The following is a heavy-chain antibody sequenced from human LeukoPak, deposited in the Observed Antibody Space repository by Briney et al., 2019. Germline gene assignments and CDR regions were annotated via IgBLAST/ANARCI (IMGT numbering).Heavy chain of an antibody. Sequence: GGSLVLSCAASGFTFSSYAMSWVRQAPGKGLEWVSAISGSGGSTYYAGSVKGRFTISRDNSKNTLYLQVNSLRAEDTAVYYCAKDPEGDTAMVTGPFDYWGQGTLVTVSS. CDR1: GFTFSSYA. V-gene: IGHV3-23*01. J-gene: IGHJ4*02. CDR3: AKDPEGDTAMVTGPFDY. CDR2: ISGSGGST. D-gene: IGHD5-18*01.